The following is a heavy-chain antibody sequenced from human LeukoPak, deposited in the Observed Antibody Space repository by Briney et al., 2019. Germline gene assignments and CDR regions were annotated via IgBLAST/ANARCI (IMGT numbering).Heavy chain of an antibody. CDR2: IYTSGST. CDR3: ARDTSTTWYFYAFDI. D-gene: IGHD6-13*01. J-gene: IGHJ3*02. Sequence: SETLSLTCTVSGGSINSGNYYWSWIRQPAGKELEWIGRIYTSGSTNYNPSLKSRDTISVDTSKNQFSLKLSSVTAADTAVYYCARDTSTTWYFYAFDIWGQGTMVTVS. V-gene: IGHV4-61*02. CDR1: GGSINSGNYY.